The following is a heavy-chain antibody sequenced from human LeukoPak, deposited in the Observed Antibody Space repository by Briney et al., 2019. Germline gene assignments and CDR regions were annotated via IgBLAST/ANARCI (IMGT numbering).Heavy chain of an antibody. V-gene: IGHV4-4*09. CDR2: IYTSGST. D-gene: IGHD3-16*02. CDR1: GGSISSYY. Sequence: SETLSLTCTVSGGSISSYYWSWIRQSPGKGLEWIGYIYTSGSTNYNPSLKSRVTISVDTSKNQFSLKLSSVTAADTAVYYCARRGYPNYYYMDVWGKGTTVTVSS. J-gene: IGHJ6*03. CDR3: ARRGYPNYYYMDV.